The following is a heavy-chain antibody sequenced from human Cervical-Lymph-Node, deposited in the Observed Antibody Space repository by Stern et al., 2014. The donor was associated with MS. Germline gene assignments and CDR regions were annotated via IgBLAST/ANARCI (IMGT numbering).Heavy chain of an antibody. Sequence: QVTLRESGPTLVKATQTLTLTCTFSGFSLTTAGEAVGWIRQPPGRALEWLAVIYWGDDKRYSPSLRNRLTITKDTSKNQVVLTMTNMAPVDTATYYCAHLGKKYLQGPFDYWGQGSLVAVSS. CDR3: AHLGKKYLQGPFDY. CDR1: GFSLTTAGEA. J-gene: IGHJ4*02. CDR2: IYWGDDK. V-gene: IGHV2-5*02. D-gene: IGHD2-2*01.